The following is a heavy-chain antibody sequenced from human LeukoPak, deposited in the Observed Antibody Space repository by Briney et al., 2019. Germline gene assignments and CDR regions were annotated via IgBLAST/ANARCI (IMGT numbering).Heavy chain of an antibody. CDR3: ARGKSGYSP. D-gene: IGHD3-22*01. Sequence: ASVTVSFKASGYTFTENYIHWVRQAPGQGLAWMGLINPYTGAANYTQNFQGRVTMTRDTSVSTAYMHLSGLRSDDTAVYYCARGKSGYSPWGQGTPVTGSS. CDR1: GYTFTENY. J-gene: IGHJ4*02. V-gene: IGHV1-2*02. CDR2: INPYTGAA.